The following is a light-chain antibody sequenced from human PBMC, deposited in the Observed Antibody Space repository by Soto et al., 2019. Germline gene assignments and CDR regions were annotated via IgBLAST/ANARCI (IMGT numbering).Light chain of an antibody. CDR1: QSVSSS. V-gene: IGKV3-11*01. J-gene: IGKJ4*01. CDR2: DAS. Sequence: EIVLTQSPATLSLSPGERATLSCRASQSVSSSLAWYQQKPGQAPRLLIYDASNRATGIPARFSGSGSGTDFTLTITSLDPEDFAVYYCQQLSNWPLTFGGGTKVEIK. CDR3: QQLSNWPLT.